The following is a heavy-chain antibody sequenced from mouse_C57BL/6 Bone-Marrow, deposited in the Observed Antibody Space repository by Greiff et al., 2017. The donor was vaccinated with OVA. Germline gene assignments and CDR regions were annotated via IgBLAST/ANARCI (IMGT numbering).Heavy chain of an antibody. CDR2: IYPRSGNT. V-gene: IGHV1-81*01. D-gene: IGHD2-5*01. CDR1: GYTFTSYG. J-gene: IGHJ2*01. Sequence: VKVVESGAELARPGASVKLSCKASGYTFTSYGISWVKQRTGQGLEWIGEIYPRSGNTYYNEKFKGKATLTADKSSSTAYMELRSLTSEDSAVYFCATYYSNYYFDYWGQGTTLTVSS. CDR3: ATYYSNYYFDY.